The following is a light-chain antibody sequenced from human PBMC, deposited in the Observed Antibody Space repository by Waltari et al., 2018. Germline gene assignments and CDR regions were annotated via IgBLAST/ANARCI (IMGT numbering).Light chain of an antibody. Sequence: SSDLTQDPDVSVALGQTVRITCQGDILRTYYGNWCRQNPGQAPELVIYGKNNRPSGIPGRFSASSSENTASLIITGAQAEDEADYYCSSRELSGHVVFGGGTRLTVL. V-gene: IGLV3-19*01. CDR2: GKN. CDR3: SSRELSGHVV. J-gene: IGLJ2*01. CDR1: ILRTYY.